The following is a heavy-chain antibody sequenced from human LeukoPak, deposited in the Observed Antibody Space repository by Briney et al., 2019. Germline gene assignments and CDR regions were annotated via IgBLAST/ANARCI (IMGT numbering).Heavy chain of an antibody. CDR2: INHSGST. CDR3: ARRYNWKGATTN. Sequence: PSETLSLTCAVYGGSFSGYYWSWIRQPPGKGLEWIGEINHSGSTNYNPSLKSRVTISVDTSKNQFPLKPSSVTAADTAVYYCARRYNWKGATTNWGQGTLVTVSS. V-gene: IGHV4-34*01. J-gene: IGHJ4*02. D-gene: IGHD1-20*01. CDR1: GGSFSGYY.